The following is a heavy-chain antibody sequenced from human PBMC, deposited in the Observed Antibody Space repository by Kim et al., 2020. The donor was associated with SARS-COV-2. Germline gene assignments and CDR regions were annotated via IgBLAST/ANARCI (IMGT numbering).Heavy chain of an antibody. CDR3: AGGAITINDY. J-gene: IGHJ4*02. V-gene: IGHV4-59*01. Sequence: SETLSLTCTVSGGSISSYYWSWIRQPPGKGLEWIGYIYYSGSTNYNPSLKSRVTISVDTSKNQFSLKLSSVTAADTAVYYCAGGAITINDYWGQGTLVTVSS. D-gene: IGHD3-3*01. CDR2: IYYSGST. CDR1: GGSISSYY.